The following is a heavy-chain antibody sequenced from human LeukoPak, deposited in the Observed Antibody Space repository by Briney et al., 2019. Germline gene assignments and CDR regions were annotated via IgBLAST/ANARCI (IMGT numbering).Heavy chain of an antibody. CDR3: ARAPWAIGLDY. Sequence: GGSLRLSCAASGYTFSSYGMHWVRQAPGKGLEWVAVIWYDGSNKYYADSVKGRFTISRDNSKNTLYLQMNSLRAEDTAVYYCARAPWAIGLDYWGQGTLVTVSS. CDR1: GYTFSSYG. CDR2: IWYDGSNK. J-gene: IGHJ4*02. D-gene: IGHD2-21*01. V-gene: IGHV3-33*01.